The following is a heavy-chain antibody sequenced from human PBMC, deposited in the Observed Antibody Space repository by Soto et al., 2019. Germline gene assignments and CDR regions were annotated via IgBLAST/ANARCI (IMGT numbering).Heavy chain of an antibody. J-gene: IGHJ4*02. D-gene: IGHD2-21*01. CDR2: IWYDGSSK. CDR3: ATGDTSDSFHY. V-gene: IGHV3-33*01. CDR1: GFSFSSYG. Sequence: QVQLVESGGGVVQPGRSLRLSCAASGFSFSSYGMHWVRQAPGKGLERVAVIWYDGSSKYYADAVKGRFTISRDNSTNTLYLQMNTLRVEDTAVYYCATGDTSDSFHYWGQGNLVTVSS.